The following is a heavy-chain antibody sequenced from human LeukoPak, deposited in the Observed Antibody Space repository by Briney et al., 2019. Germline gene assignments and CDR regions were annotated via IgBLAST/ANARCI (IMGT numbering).Heavy chain of an antibody. CDR2: ISAYNGNT. V-gene: IGHV1-18*01. Sequence: ASVTVSCKASGYTFTSYGISWVRQAPGQGLEWMGWISAYNGNTNYAQKLQGRVTMTTDTSTSTAYMELRSLRSDDTAVYYCARIDSRGYYSTWDAFDIWGQGTMVTVSS. CDR3: ARIDSRGYYSTWDAFDI. CDR1: GYTFTSYG. D-gene: IGHD3-22*01. J-gene: IGHJ3*02.